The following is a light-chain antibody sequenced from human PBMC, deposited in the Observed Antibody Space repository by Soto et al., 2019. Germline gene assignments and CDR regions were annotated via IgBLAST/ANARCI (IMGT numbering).Light chain of an antibody. J-gene: IGKJ2*01. Sequence: EIVLTQSPGTLSLSPGERATLSCRASQSVSSSYLDWYQQKPGQAPRLLIYGASSRATGIPDRFSGSGSGTDFTLTISRLEPEDFAVYFCQRYGNSPPFTFGQGTKVEI. CDR1: QSVSSSY. CDR3: QRYGNSPPFT. CDR2: GAS. V-gene: IGKV3-20*01.